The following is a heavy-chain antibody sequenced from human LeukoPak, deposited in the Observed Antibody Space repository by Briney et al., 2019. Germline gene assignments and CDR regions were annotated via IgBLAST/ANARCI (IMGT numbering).Heavy chain of an antibody. CDR1: GFTLDDYA. Sequence: PGRSLRLSCAASGFTLDDYAMHWVRHAPGKGLEGVSGISWNSGSIVYADSVKGRFTISRDNAKNSLYLQMNSLRAEDTALYYCAKGENSGYEYYFDYWGQGTLVTVSS. CDR3: AKGENSGYEYYFDY. D-gene: IGHD5-12*01. CDR2: ISWNSGSI. V-gene: IGHV3-9*01. J-gene: IGHJ4*02.